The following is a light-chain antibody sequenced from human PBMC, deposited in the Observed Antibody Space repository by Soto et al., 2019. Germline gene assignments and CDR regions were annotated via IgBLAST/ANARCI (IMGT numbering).Light chain of an antibody. J-gene: IGLJ1*01. CDR1: SSDVGRYNY. Sequence: QSVLTQPRSVSGSPGQSATISCTGTSSDVGRYNYVSWYQHHPGKAPKLMIYDVSTRPSGVPDRFSGSKSGTTASLTISGLQAEDEADYYCCSYAGSPYVFGTGTKVTVL. CDR2: DVS. V-gene: IGLV2-11*01. CDR3: CSYAGSPYV.